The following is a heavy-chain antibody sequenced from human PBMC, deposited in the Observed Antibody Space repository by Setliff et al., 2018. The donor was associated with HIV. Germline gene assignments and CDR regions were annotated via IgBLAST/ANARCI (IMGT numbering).Heavy chain of an antibody. CDR2: IIPIFDTA. D-gene: IGHD5-12*01. Sequence: GASVKVSCKASGGTFSSYAIIWVRQAPGQGLEWMGGIIPIFDTAKYAQKFQDRLTITADESTTTVYMDMSSLRSEDTAQYYCARGPLYGYDRGYFDYWGQGTLVTVSS. CDR1: GGTFSSYA. CDR3: ARGPLYGYDRGYFDY. J-gene: IGHJ4*02. V-gene: IGHV1-69*13.